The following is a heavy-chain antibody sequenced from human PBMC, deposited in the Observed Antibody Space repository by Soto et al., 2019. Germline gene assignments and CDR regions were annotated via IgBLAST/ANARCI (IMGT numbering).Heavy chain of an antibody. D-gene: IGHD2-2*01. V-gene: IGHV3-33*01. CDR2: IWYDGSNK. CDR1: GFTFSSYG. Sequence: QVQLVESGGGVVQPGRSLRLSCAASGFTFSSYGMHWVRQAPGKGLEWVAVIWYDGSNKYYADSVKGRFTISRDNSKNTLYLQMNSLRAEDTAVYYWAREYCSSTSCPRVFDYWGQGTLVTVSS. J-gene: IGHJ4*02. CDR3: AREYCSSTSCPRVFDY.